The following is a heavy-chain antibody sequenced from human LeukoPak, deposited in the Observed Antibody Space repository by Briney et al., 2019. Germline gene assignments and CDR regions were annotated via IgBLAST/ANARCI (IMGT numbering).Heavy chain of an antibody. CDR2: IYHSGST. J-gene: IGHJ4*02. CDR3: ARDADVSSSSLYYFDY. Sequence: SETLSLTCAVYGGSFSAYYWSWIRQPPGKGLEWIGYIYHSGSTYYNPSLKSRVTISADRSKNQFSLKLSSVTAADTAVYYCARDADVSSSSLYYFDYWGQGTLVTVSS. D-gene: IGHD6-6*01. CDR1: GGSFSAYY. V-gene: IGHV4-34*01.